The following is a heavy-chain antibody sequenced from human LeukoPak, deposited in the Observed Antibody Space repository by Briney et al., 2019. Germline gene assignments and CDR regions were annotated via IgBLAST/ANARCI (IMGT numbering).Heavy chain of an antibody. CDR3: AKEPRTIYTSGGYFDY. CDR2: ILYDGSNT. D-gene: IGHD6-19*01. V-gene: IGHV3-30*02. J-gene: IGHJ4*02. Sequence: GGSLRLSCATSAFTFSAYGMHWVRQAPGRGLEWVAFILYDGSNTYYADSVRGRFTISRDNSKNTLYLQMNSLRPEDTAVYYCAKEPRTIYTSGGYFDYWGQGTLVTVSS. CDR1: AFTFSAYG.